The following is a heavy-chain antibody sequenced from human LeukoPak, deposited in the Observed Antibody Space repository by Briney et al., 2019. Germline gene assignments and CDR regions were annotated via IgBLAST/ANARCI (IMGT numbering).Heavy chain of an antibody. CDR1: GFTFSSYS. CDR3: ARARGAAARYFDY. V-gene: IGHV3-21*01. CDR2: ISSSSSYI. J-gene: IGHJ4*02. D-gene: IGHD6-13*01. Sequence: GGSLRLSCAASGFTFSSYSMNWVRQAPGKGLEWVSSISSSSSYIYYADSVKGRFTISRDNAKNSLYLQMNSLRAEDTAVYYCARARGAAARYFDYWGQGTLVTVSS.